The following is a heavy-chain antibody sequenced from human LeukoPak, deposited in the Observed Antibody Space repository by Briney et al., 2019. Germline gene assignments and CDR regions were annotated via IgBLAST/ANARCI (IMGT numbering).Heavy chain of an antibody. D-gene: IGHD3-22*01. Sequence: GGSLRLSCAASGFKFDDYAMHWVRQAPGKGLEWVSGISWNGGSIGYAGSVKGRFTISRHNAKNSLYLQMNSLRAEDTALYYCAKDYDSSGYDAFDIWGQGTMVTVSS. CDR2: ISWNGGSI. V-gene: IGHV3-9*01. CDR1: GFKFDDYA. J-gene: IGHJ3*02. CDR3: AKDYDSSGYDAFDI.